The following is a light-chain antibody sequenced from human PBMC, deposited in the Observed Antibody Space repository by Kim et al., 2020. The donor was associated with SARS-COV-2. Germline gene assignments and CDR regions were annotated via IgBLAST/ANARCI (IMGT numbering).Light chain of an antibody. CDR2: DVT. Sequence: QSALTQPASVSGSPGQSITISCTGVTSDIGGYNYVSWYQHDPGKAPKLILYDVTNRPSGIPTRFSGSMSGNTASLTISGLQPEDESDYYCTSYTHVNSLDVVFGGGTQLTVL. CDR3: TSYTHVNSLDVV. CDR1: TSDIGGYNY. J-gene: IGLJ2*01. V-gene: IGLV2-14*03.